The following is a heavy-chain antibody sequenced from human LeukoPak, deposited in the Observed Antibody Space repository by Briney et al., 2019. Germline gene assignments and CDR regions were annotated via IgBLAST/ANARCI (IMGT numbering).Heavy chain of an antibody. D-gene: IGHD4-17*01. CDR2: ISSSGSTI. V-gene: IGHV3-11*04. CDR3: AREILTSVTHQ. J-gene: IGHJ4*02. CDR1: GFTFGDYV. Sequence: TGGSLRLSCTASGFTFGDYVMSWVRQAPGKGLEWVSYISSSGSTIYYADSVKGRFTISRDSAKNSLYLQMNSLRAEDTAVYYCAREILTSVTHQWGQGTLVTVSS.